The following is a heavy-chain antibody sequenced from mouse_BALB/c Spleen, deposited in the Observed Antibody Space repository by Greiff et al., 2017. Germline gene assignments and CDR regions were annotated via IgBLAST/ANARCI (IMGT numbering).Heavy chain of an antibody. D-gene: IGHD1-1*01. CDR3: ARVDTTVGTFAY. Sequence: ESGPGLVKPSQSLSLTCSVTGYSITSGYYWNWIRQFPGNKLEWMGYISYDGSNNYNPSLKNRISITRDTSKNQFFLKLNSVTTEDTATYYCARVDTTVGTFAYWGQGTLVTVSA. V-gene: IGHV3-6*02. CDR2: ISYDGSN. J-gene: IGHJ3*01. CDR1: GYSITSGYY.